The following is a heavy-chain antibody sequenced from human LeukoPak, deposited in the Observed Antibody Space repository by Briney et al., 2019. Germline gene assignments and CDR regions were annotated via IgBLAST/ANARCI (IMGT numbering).Heavy chain of an antibody. CDR3: ARHGANRQQLVMAFDI. Sequence: SETLSLTCSVSGGSISSYYWSWIRQPPGQGLEWIGYIYYSRSTNYNPSLKSRVTVSIDTSKNQFSLKVNSVTAADTAVYYCARHGANRQQLVMAFDIWGQGTMVTVSS. CDR2: IYYSRST. D-gene: IGHD6-13*01. CDR1: GGSISSYY. V-gene: IGHV4-59*08. J-gene: IGHJ3*02.